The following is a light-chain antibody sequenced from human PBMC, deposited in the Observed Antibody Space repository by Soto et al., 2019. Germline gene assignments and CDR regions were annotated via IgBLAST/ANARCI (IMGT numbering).Light chain of an antibody. V-gene: IGKV3-20*01. J-gene: IGKJ5*01. Sequence: EIVLTQSPGTLSLSPGERATLSCRASQSVSSNYLTWYQQKPGQAPRLLIFGASSRATGIPDRFSGSGSGTDFTLTISRLEPEDFAVYYCQQYGSSPITFGQGTRLEIK. CDR2: GAS. CDR3: QQYGSSPIT. CDR1: QSVSSNY.